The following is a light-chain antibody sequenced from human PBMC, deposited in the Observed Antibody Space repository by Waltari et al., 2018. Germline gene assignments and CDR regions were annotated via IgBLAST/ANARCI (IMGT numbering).Light chain of an antibody. V-gene: IGKV2-30*02. J-gene: IGKJ1*01. CDR2: KVS. CDR3: RQGTHCPWT. Sequence: DVVMTQSPLSLPIIPGQPASMTCRSSQSLLHSSGNTYLSWFLQKPGQPPRRLIFKVSNRDSGVRDRFSRSGSGADVSLEISRVEAEDVGIYYCRQGTHCPWTFGQGAKVENK. CDR1: QSLLHSSGNTY.